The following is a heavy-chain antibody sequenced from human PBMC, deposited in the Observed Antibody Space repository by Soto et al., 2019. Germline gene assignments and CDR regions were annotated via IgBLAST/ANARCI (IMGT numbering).Heavy chain of an antibody. CDR2: ISYDGSNK. Sequence: GGSLRLSCAASGFTFSSYAMHWVRQAPGKGLEWVAVISYDGSNKYYADSVKGRFTISRDNSKNTLYLQMNSLRAEDTAVYYCAREAMLGSWYWGQGTLVTVSS. V-gene: IGHV3-30-3*01. J-gene: IGHJ4*02. CDR3: AREAMLGSWY. D-gene: IGHD2-2*01. CDR1: GFTFSSYA.